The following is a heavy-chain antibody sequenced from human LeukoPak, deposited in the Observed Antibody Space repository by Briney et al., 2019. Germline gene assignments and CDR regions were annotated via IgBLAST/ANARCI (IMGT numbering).Heavy chain of an antibody. V-gene: IGHV4-59*08. CDR1: GGSISNYY. Sequence: PSETLSLTCAVSGGSISNYYWSWLRQPPGKGLEWIGYIYYSGRTNYNPSLKSRVTISVDTSKNQFSLKLSSVTAADTAVYFCARRGGDYWGQGTLVTVSS. CDR3: ARRGGDY. CDR2: IYYSGRT. D-gene: IGHD3-16*01. J-gene: IGHJ4*02.